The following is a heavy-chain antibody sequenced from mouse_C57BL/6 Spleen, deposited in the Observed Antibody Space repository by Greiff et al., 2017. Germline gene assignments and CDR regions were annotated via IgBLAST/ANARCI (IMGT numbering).Heavy chain of an antibody. CDR1: GYTFTSYW. CDR2: IDPSDSYT. D-gene: IGHD1-1*01. Sequence: VQLQQPGAELVMPGASVKLSCKASGYTFTSYWMHWVKQRPGQGLEWIGEIDPSDSYTNYNQKFKGKSTLTVDKSSSTAYMQLSSLTPEDSAVYDCARGPAITTVVATGYFDYWGQGTTLTVSS. CDR3: ARGPAITTVVATGYFDY. J-gene: IGHJ2*01. V-gene: IGHV1-69*01.